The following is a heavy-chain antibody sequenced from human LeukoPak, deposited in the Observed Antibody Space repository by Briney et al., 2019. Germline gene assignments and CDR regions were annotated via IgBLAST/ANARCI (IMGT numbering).Heavy chain of an antibody. CDR3: ARSRQASGLFNS. Sequence: SETLSLTCTVSGGSISSGGYYWSWIRQPPGKGLGWIGYIYHSGSTYYNPSLKSRVTISVDRSKNQFSLKLSSVTAADTAVYYCARSRQASGLFNSWGQGTLVVVSS. D-gene: IGHD3-10*01. V-gene: IGHV4-30-2*01. J-gene: IGHJ5*01. CDR2: IYHSGST. CDR1: GGSISSGGYY.